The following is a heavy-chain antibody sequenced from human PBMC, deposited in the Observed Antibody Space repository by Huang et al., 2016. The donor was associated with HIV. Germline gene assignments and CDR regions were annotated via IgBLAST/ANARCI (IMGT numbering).Heavy chain of an antibody. V-gene: IGHV3-30*18. J-gene: IGHJ6*03. D-gene: IGHD3-22*01. CDR1: GLTVNQYA. CDR2: ISQDRRKK. Sequence: QVQLVESGGGVVQTGRSLRLSCAASGLTVNQYAMHFVRQLPEKGLEWVAVISQDRRKKYYADSGKGRISISRDNSRNTVSLQMNALRPDDTAIYYCAKDSYNYEFVPGPTTYFYMDEWGRGTTVSVSS. CDR3: AKDSYNYEFVPGPTTYFYMDE.